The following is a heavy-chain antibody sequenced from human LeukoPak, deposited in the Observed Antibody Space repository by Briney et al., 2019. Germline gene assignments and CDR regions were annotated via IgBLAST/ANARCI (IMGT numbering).Heavy chain of an antibody. CDR2: ISVSGNT. CDR3: AKAPVTTCSGAYCYPFDY. J-gene: IGHJ4*02. CDR1: GFTLSSYA. D-gene: IGHD2-15*01. Sequence: GGSLRLSCAASGFTLSSYAMSWVRQGPGKGLEWVSAISVSGNTYHADSVKGRFTISRDSSKNTLYLQMDSLRAGDAAVYYCAKAPVTTCSGAYCYPFDYWSQGTLVTVSS. V-gene: IGHV3-23*01.